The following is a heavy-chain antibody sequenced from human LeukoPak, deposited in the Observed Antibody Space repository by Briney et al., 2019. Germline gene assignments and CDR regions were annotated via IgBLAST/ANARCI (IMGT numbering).Heavy chain of an antibody. CDR3: ARVFRNRRYYYYYMDV. V-gene: IGHV4-31*03. D-gene: IGHD1-14*01. J-gene: IGHJ6*03. Sequence: SETLSLTCTVSGGSISSGGYYWSWIRQHPGKGLEWIGYIYYSGSTYYNPSLKSRVTISVDTSKNQFSLKLSSVTAADTAVYYCARVFRNRRYYYYYMDVWGKGTTVTVSS. CDR2: IYYSGST. CDR1: GGSISSGGYY.